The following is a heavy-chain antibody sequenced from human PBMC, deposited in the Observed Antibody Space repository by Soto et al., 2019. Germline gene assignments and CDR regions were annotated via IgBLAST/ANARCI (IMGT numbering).Heavy chain of an antibody. CDR3: AISYCSGGSCYRGRKYYFDY. J-gene: IGHJ4*02. V-gene: IGHV4-31*03. Sequence: SETLSLTCTVSGGSISSGGYYWSWIRQHPGKGLEWIGYIYYSGSTYYNPSLKSRVTISVDTSKNQFSLKLSSVTAADTAVYYCAISYCSGGSCYRGRKYYFDYWGQGTLVTVSS. CDR2: IYYSGST. CDR1: GGSISSGGYY. D-gene: IGHD2-15*01.